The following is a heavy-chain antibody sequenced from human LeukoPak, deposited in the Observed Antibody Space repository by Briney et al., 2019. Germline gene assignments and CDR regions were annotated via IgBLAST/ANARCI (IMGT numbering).Heavy chain of an antibody. V-gene: IGHV3-48*01. Sequence: PGGSLRLSCAASGFTFSSYSMNWVRQAPGKGLEWVSYISSSSSALYYADSVKGRFTISRDNAKNSLYLQMNSLRAEDTAVYYCARATHYYDSSGFFYWGQGTLVTVSS. D-gene: IGHD3-22*01. CDR3: ARATHYYDSSGFFY. CDR1: GFTFSSYS. J-gene: IGHJ4*02. CDR2: ISSSSSAL.